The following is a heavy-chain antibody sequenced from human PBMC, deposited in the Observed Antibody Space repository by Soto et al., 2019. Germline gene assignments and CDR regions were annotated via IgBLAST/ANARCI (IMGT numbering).Heavy chain of an antibody. J-gene: IGHJ5*02. V-gene: IGHV3-30*18. CDR3: AKYVSNTGWNLPFDP. CDR2: ISNDGRDR. CDR1: GFRFSTYG. D-gene: IGHD1-1*01. Sequence: QVQLVESGGGVVQPGTSLRLSCTAAGFRFSTYGMHWVRQAPGKGLEWVAVISNDGRDRYYGYSVRGLFTISRDNSKNSLYLEMSSLRPEDTAVYYCAKYVSNTGWNLPFDPWGQGTLVTVSS.